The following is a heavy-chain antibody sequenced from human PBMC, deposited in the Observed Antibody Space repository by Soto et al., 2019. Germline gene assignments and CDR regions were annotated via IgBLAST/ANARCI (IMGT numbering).Heavy chain of an antibody. J-gene: IGHJ4*02. CDR3: ARVPRLTYSSSWYGDYVDY. V-gene: IGHV6-1*01. Sequence: SQTLSLTCAISGDSVSSNSAAWDWIRQSPSRGLEWLGRTYYRSKWYNDYAVSVKSRITINPDTSKNQFSLQLNSVTPEDTAVYYCARVPRLTYSSSWYGDYVDYWGQGTLVTVSS. CDR2: TYYRSKWYN. D-gene: IGHD6-13*01. CDR1: GDSVSSNSAA.